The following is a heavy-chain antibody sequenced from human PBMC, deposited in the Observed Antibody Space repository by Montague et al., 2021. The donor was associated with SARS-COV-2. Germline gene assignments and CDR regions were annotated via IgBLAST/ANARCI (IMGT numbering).Heavy chain of an antibody. CDR2: ITASSIYI. CDR1: GFTFSTYT. V-gene: IGHV3-21*01. CDR3: TRDAFTMIIDAFNI. Sequence: SLRLSCAASGFTFSTYTMNWGRQAPGQGLEWVSSITASSIYIYYADSVKGRFTISRDNAKNSLYLQMNSLRAEDTAVYYCTRDAFTMIIDAFNIWGQGTKVTVSS. D-gene: IGHD3-22*01. J-gene: IGHJ3*02.